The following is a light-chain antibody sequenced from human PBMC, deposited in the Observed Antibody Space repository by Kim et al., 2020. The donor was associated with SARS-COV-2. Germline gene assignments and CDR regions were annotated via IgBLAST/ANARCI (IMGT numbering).Light chain of an antibody. CDR2: RNN. CDR3: SAWDSSLSAWV. CDR1: NNNVGNQG. Sequence: QAGLTQPPSVSKGLRQTATLTCTGNNNNVGNQGAAWLHQHQGHPPKLLSYRNNNRPSGISERLSASRSGNTASLTITGLQPEDEADYYCSAWDSSLSAWVFGGGTQLTVL. J-gene: IGLJ3*02. V-gene: IGLV10-54*01.